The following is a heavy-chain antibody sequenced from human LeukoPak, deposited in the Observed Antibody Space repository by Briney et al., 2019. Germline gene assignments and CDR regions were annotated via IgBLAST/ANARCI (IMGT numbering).Heavy chain of an antibody. CDR1: GFTFSNYA. J-gene: IGHJ6*03. CDR3: ARDVGEYYNMDV. D-gene: IGHD3-10*01. V-gene: IGHV3-23*01. Sequence: GGSLRLSCAASGFTFSNYAMTWVRQAPGKGLEWVSSISGSGGSTYYADSVKGRFTISRDNTKNSLFLQMNSLRPNDTAVYYCARDVGEYYNMDVWGKGTTVIVSS. CDR2: ISGSGGST.